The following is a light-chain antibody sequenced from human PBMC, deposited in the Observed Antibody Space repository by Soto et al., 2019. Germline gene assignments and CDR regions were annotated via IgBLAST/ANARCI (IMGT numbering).Light chain of an antibody. V-gene: IGLV1-47*01. CDR3: GAWDDSLSGPWV. Sequence: QSVLTQPPSASGTPGQTVTISCSGGSSNIGANYVYWYQQLPGTAPKLLIYRNDQRPSGVPDRFSGSKSGTSGSLAISGPRSEDEGDYYSGAWDDSLSGPWVFGGGTKVTVL. CDR1: SSNIGANY. J-gene: IGLJ3*02. CDR2: RND.